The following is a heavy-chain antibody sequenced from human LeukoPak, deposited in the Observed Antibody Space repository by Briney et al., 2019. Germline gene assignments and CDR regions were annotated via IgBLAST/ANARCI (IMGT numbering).Heavy chain of an antibody. D-gene: IGHD6-19*01. Sequence: ASVKVFCKASGGTFSSYAISWGRQAPGQGLEWMGGIIPIFGTANYAQKFQGRVTITADESTSTAYMELSSLRSEDTAVYYCATRANSSGWYPDAFDIWGQGTMVTVSS. CDR2: IIPIFGTA. CDR1: GGTFSSYA. J-gene: IGHJ3*02. CDR3: ATRANSSGWYPDAFDI. V-gene: IGHV1-69*13.